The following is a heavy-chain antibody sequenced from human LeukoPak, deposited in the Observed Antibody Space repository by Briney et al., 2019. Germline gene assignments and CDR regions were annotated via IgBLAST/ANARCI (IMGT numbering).Heavy chain of an antibody. D-gene: IGHD3-10*01. J-gene: IGHJ4*02. CDR1: RYTFTDYY. CDR2: IYPNSGGT. Sequence: ASVKVSCTASRYTFTDYYMHWVRQAPGQGLEWMGWIYPNSGGTNYAQNFQGRVTMTRDTSISTAYMGLSRLRSDDTAVYFCARGRSDYYLDSWGQGTLVTVSS. CDR3: ARGRSDYYLDS. V-gene: IGHV1-2*02.